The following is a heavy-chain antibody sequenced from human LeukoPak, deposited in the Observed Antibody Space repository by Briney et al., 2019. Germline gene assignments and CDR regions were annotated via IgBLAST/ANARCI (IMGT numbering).Heavy chain of an antibody. Sequence: GESLKISCKGSGYTFRGYWISWVRQMPGKGLEWMGKIDPGDSQTIFSPSLQGHVAISVDKSINTAYLQWDRLKASDSAMYYCAVKGVVVGGLDIWGRGTMVTVSS. V-gene: IGHV5-10-1*01. D-gene: IGHD2-15*01. CDR3: AVKGVVVGGLDI. J-gene: IGHJ3*02. CDR2: IDPGDSQT. CDR1: GYTFRGYW.